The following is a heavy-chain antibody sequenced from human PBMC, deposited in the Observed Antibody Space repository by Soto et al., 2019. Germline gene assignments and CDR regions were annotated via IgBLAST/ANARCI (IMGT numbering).Heavy chain of an antibody. Sequence: SETLSLTCTVSGGSISSGDYYWSWIRQPPGKGLEGIGYIYYSGSTYYNPSLKSRVTISVDTSKKQFSLKLSSVTAADTAVYYCARGSAANCSGGSCYSGFDPWGQGTLVTVSS. CDR3: ARGSAANCSGGSCYSGFDP. CDR1: GGSISSGDYY. J-gene: IGHJ5*02. V-gene: IGHV4-30-4*01. CDR2: IYYSGST. D-gene: IGHD2-15*01.